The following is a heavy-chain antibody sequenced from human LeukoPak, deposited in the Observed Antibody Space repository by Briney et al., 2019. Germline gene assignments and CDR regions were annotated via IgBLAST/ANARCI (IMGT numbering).Heavy chain of an antibody. D-gene: IGHD6-13*01. CDR3: ARGLSGIAAAGFDY. CDR2: ISSDGSST. J-gene: IGHJ4*02. Sequence: PGGSLRLSCAASGFTFGSCWMHWVRQAPGKGLVWVSRISSDGSSTRYADSVKGRFTISRDNSKNTLYVQMNSLRADDSVVYYCARGLSGIAAAGFDYWGQGTLVIVSS. CDR1: GFTFGSCW. V-gene: IGHV3-74*01.